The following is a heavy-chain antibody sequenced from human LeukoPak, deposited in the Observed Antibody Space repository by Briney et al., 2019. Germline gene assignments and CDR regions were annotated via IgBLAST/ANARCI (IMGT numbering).Heavy chain of an antibody. J-gene: IGHJ4*02. CDR1: GGTFSSYA. D-gene: IGHD2-2*01. Sequence: SVKVSCKASGGTFSSYAISWVRQAPGQGLEWMGGIIPIFGTANYAQKFQGRVTITADESTSTAYMELSSLRSEDTAVYYCARVFCSSTSCYPLFDYWGQGTLVTVSS. CDR2: IIPIFGTA. CDR3: ARVFCSSTSCYPLFDY. V-gene: IGHV1-69*13.